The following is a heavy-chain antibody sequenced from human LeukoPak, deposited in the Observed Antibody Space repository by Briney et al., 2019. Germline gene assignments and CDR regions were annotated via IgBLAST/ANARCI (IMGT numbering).Heavy chain of an antibody. J-gene: IGHJ6*03. CDR2: INHSGST. D-gene: IGHD2-15*01. CDR1: GGSFGGYY. Sequence: KPSETLSLTCAVYGGSFGGYYWSWIRQPPGKGLEWIGEINHSGSTNYNPSLKSRVPISVDTSKHQFSLKLSSVTAADTAVYYCARSGSCSGGSCYRNYYYYMDVWGKGTTVTVSS. CDR3: ARSGSCSGGSCYRNYYYYMDV. V-gene: IGHV4-34*01.